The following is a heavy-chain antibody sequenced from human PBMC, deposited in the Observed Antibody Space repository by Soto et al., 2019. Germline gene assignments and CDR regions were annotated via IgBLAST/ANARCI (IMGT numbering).Heavy chain of an antibody. CDR3: AKERSIVVVVAATRGFDY. V-gene: IGHV3-30*18. J-gene: IGHJ4*02. CDR1: GFTFSSYG. CDR2: ISYDGSNK. Sequence: GGSLRLSCAASGFTFSSYGMHWVRQAPGKGLEWVAVISYDGSNKYYADSVKGRFTISRDNSKNTLYLQMNSLRAEDTAVYYCAKERSIVVVVAATRGFDYWGQGTLVTVSS. D-gene: IGHD2-15*01.